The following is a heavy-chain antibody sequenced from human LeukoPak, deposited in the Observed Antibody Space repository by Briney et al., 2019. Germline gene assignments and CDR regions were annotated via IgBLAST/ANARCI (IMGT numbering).Heavy chain of an antibody. D-gene: IGHD6-13*01. J-gene: IGHJ6*02. CDR3: AREEVAAARSVHYYYGMDV. Sequence: AASVKVSCKASGYTFTGYYMHWVRQAPGQGLEWMGWINPNSGGTNYAQRFQGRVTMTRDTSISTAYMELSRLRSDDTAVYYCAREEVAAARSVHYYYGMDVWGQGTTVTVSS. V-gene: IGHV1-2*02. CDR2: INPNSGGT. CDR1: GYTFTGYY.